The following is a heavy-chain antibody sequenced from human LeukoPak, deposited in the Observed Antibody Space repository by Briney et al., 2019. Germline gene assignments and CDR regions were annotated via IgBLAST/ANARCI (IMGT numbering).Heavy chain of an antibody. J-gene: IGHJ5*02. CDR2: ISYDGSNK. CDR1: GFTFSSYA. V-gene: IGHV3-30-3*01. CDR3: ARDCGSGSYYSPDNWFDP. Sequence: GGSLRLSCAASGFTFSSYAMHWVRQAPGKGLEWVAVISYDGSNKYYADSVKGRFTISRDNSKNTLYLQMNSLRAEDTAVYYCARDCGSGSYYSPDNWFDPWGQGTLVTVSS. D-gene: IGHD3-10*01.